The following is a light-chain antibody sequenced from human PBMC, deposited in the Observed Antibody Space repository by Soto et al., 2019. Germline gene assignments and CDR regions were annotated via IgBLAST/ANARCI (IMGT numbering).Light chain of an antibody. CDR3: QQFNSYPIT. J-gene: IGKJ5*01. V-gene: IGKV1-5*01. Sequence: DIPMTQSPATLSASVGDRVTITCRASQSISRWLTWYQQKPGRAPKLLIYEASRLESGVPSRFRASGSGTALTLTISGLQPDYFVTYYCQQFNSYPITFGQGTRLEIK. CDR1: QSISRW. CDR2: EAS.